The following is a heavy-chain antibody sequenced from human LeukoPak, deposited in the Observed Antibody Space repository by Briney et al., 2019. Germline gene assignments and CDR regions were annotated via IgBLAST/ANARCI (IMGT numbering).Heavy chain of an antibody. D-gene: IGHD3-10*01. CDR3: TRGRNEHVLLWFGEFYYYMDV. Sequence: GGSLRLSCTASGFTFGDYAMSWVRQAPGKGLEWVGFIRSKAYGGTTEYAASVKGRFTISRDDSKSIAYLQMNSLKTEDTAVYYCTRGRNEHVLLWFGEFYYYMDVWGKGTTVTISS. CDR1: GFTFGDYA. J-gene: IGHJ6*03. CDR2: IRSKAYGGTT. V-gene: IGHV3-49*04.